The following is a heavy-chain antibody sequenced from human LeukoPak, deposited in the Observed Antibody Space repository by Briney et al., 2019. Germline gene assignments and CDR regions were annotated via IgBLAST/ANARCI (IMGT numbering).Heavy chain of an antibody. V-gene: IGHV4-59*01. CDR3: ARGKGYQTF. J-gene: IGHJ4*02. Sequence: SXTLXLTCTVSGGSISGYYWTWIRQPPGKGLEWIGYIYYSGSTNYNPSLKSRVTISVDTSKNQFSLKLSSVTAADTAVYYCARGKGYQTFWGQGTLVTVSS. CDR2: IYYSGST. CDR1: GGSISGYY. D-gene: IGHD6-13*01.